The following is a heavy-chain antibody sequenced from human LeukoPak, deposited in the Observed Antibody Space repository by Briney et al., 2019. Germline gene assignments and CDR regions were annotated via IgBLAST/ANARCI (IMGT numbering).Heavy chain of an antibody. CDR3: VKDSDRSGWYLVDY. CDR1: GFTFSIYA. J-gene: IGHJ4*02. Sequence: GGSLRLSCSASGFTFSIYAMHWVRQAPGWGLEYVSAISSNGGSTYYADSVKGRFTISRDNSTNTLYLQMSSLRAEDTAVYYCVKDSDRSGWYLVDYWGQGTLVTVSS. D-gene: IGHD6-19*01. CDR2: ISSNGGST. V-gene: IGHV3-64D*06.